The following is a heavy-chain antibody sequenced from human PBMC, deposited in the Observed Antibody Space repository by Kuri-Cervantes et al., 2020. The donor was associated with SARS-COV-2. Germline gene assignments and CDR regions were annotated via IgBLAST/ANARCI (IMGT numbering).Heavy chain of an antibody. CDR3: ARDLAGGYGSGSEFDY. V-gene: IGHV3-21*01. D-gene: IGHD3-10*01. J-gene: IGHJ4*02. CDR1: GFTFSSYS. Sequence: GGSLRLSCAASGFTFSSYSMNWVRQAPGKGLEWVSSISSSSSYKYYADSVKGRFTISRDNAKNSLYLQMNSLRAENTAVYYCARDLAGGYGSGSEFDYWGQGTLVTVSS. CDR2: ISSSSSYK.